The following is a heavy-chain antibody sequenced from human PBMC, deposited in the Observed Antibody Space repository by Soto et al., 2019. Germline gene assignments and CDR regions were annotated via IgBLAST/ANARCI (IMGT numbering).Heavy chain of an antibody. V-gene: IGHV3-30*18. J-gene: IGHJ4*02. CDR3: AKVHSGSYSYY. CDR2: ISYDGSNK. Sequence: PGGSLRLSCAASGFTFSSYGMHWVRQAPGKGLEWVAVISYDGSNKYYADSVKGRFTISRDNSKNTLYLQMNSLRAEDTAVYYSAKVHSGSYSYYWGQGTLVTVSS. CDR1: GFTFSSYG. D-gene: IGHD1-26*01.